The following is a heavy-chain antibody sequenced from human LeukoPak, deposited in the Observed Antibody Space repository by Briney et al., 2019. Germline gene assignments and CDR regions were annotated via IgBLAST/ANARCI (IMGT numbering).Heavy chain of an antibody. CDR2: INPSGGST. J-gene: IGHJ4*02. D-gene: IGHD5-24*01. CDR1: GYTFTSYY. Sequence: ASVKVSCKASGYTFTSYYMHWVRQAPGQGLEWMGIINPSGGSTSYAQKFQGRVTMTRDTSTSTVYMELSGLRSEDTAVYYCARERGMATIFDYWGQGTLVTVSS. CDR3: ARERGMATIFDY. V-gene: IGHV1-46*01.